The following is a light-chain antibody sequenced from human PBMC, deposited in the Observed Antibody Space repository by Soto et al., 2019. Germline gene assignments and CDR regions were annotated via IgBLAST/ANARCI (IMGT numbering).Light chain of an antibody. CDR1: QGISSW. CDR3: KRATIFPYT. J-gene: IGKJ2*01. V-gene: IGKV1-12*01. Sequence: DIQMTQSPSSVSASVGDRVTITCRASQGISSWLAGYQQKPGKAPKLLIYAASSLQSGVPSRFSGSGSGTASTLTISSLKPEDFAPYYCKRATIFPYTFGQGTKLEIK. CDR2: AAS.